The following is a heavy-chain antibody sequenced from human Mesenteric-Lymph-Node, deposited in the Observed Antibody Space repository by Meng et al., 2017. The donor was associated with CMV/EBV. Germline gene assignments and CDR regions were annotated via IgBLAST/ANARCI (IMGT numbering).Heavy chain of an antibody. J-gene: IGHJ6*02. CDR3: AKDLVGAYHYYGMDV. Sequence: GGSLRLSCAASGFTFSNYAMSWVRQAPGKGPEWVSFVYGDGSNIYYADSVKGRFTLSRDNSRNMLFLHMSSLRAEDTAVYYCAKDLVGAYHYYGMDVWGQGTTVTVSS. CDR1: GFTFSNYA. V-gene: IGHV3-23*03. CDR2: VYGDGSNI. D-gene: IGHD1-26*01.